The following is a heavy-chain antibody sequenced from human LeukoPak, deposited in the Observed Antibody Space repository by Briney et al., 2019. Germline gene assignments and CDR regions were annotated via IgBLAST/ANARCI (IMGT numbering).Heavy chain of an antibody. CDR2: IYYSGST. CDR1: GGSICSGGYY. V-gene: IGHV4-31*03. J-gene: IGHJ4*02. Sequence: PSQTLSLTCTVSGGSICSGGYYWSWVRQHPGEGLEWIGYIYYSGSTYYNPSLKSRVTISVDTSKNQFSLKLSSVTAADTAVYYCAREGSGYFDYWGQGTLVTVSS. D-gene: IGHD2-15*01. CDR3: AREGSGYFDY.